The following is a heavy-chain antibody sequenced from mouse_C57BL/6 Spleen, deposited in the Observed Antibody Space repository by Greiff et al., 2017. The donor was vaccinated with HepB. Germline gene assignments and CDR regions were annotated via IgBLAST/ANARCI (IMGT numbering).Heavy chain of an antibody. CDR3: ARWGLLPPYYYAMDY. Sequence: VQRVESGPELVKPGASVKISCKASGYAFSSSWMNWVKQRPGKGLEWIGRIYPGDGDTNYNGKFKGKATLTADKSSSTAYMQLSSLTSEDSAVYFCARWGLLPPYYYAMDYWGQGTSVTVSS. D-gene: IGHD2-3*01. V-gene: IGHV1-82*01. J-gene: IGHJ4*01. CDR1: GYAFSSSW. CDR2: IYPGDGDT.